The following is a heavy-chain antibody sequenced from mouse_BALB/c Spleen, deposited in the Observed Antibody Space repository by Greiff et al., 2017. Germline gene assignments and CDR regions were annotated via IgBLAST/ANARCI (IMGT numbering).Heavy chain of an antibody. D-gene: IGHD3-2*01. J-gene: IGHJ3*01. CDR1: GFSLTSYG. CDR2: IWAGGST. V-gene: IGHV2-9*02. CDR3: ARDRTARATFAY. Sequence: VKVVESGPGLVAPSQSLSITCTVSGFSLTSYGVHWVRQPPGKGLEWLGVIWAGGSTNYNSALMSRLSISKDNSKSQVFLKMNSLQTDDTAMYYCARDRTARATFAYWGQGTLVTVSA.